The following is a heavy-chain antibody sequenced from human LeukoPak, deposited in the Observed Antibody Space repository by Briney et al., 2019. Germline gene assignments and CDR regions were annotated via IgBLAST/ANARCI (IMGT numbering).Heavy chain of an antibody. J-gene: IGHJ6*02. V-gene: IGHV1-2*02. CDR1: GYTFTGYY. CDR2: INPNSGGT. Sequence: ASVKVSCKASGYTFTGYYMHWVRQAPGQGLEWMGWINPNSGGTNCAQKFQGRVTMTWDTSISTAYMELSRLRSDDTAVYYCARDEHYGSGPYYYYYGMDVWGQGTTVTVTS. CDR3: ARDEHYGSGPYYYYYGMDV. D-gene: IGHD3-10*01.